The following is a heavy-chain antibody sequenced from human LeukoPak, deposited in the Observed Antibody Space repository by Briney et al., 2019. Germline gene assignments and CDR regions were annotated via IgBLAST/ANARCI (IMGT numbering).Heavy chain of an antibody. V-gene: IGHV4-4*02. D-gene: IGHD1-26*01. CDR1: GGSISSGIW. CDR2: IYHSGST. Sequence: PSETLSLTCGVSGGSISSGIWWSWVRRPPGKGLEGIGEIYHSGSTNYNPSLKSRGTISIDKSKSQFSLKMISVTAADTAIYYCARKPTTSDAFDMWGEGTMVTVSS. CDR3: ARKPTTSDAFDM. J-gene: IGHJ3*02.